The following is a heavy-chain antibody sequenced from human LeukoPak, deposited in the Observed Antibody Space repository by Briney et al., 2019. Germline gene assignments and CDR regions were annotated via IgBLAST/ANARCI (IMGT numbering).Heavy chain of an antibody. CDR3: ARGHGYMDV. D-gene: IGHD5-24*01. CDR1: GGSFSGYY. J-gene: IGHJ6*02. CDR2: INHSGST. Sequence: SETLSLTCAVCGGSFSGYYWSWIRQPPGKGLEWIGEINHSGSTNYNPSLKSRVTISVDTSKNQFSLKLSSVTAADTAVYYCARGHGYMDVWGQGTTVTVSS. V-gene: IGHV4-34*01.